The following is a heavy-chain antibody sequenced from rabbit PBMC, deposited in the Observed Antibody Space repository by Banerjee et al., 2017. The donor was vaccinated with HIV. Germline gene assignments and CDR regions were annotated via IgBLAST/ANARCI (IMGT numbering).Heavy chain of an antibody. D-gene: IGHD6-1*01. CDR1: GFSFSRYYY. CDR2: IDAGKGTA. Sequence: QSLEESGGDLVKPEGSLTLTCTASGFSFSRYYYMCWVRQAPGKGLEWIGCIDAGKGTAYYASWVNGRFTISRSTSLNTVDLKMTSLTAANTATYFCARAILYAGYAGYGYAKVDAFDPWGQGTLVTVS. V-gene: IGHV1S43*01. CDR3: ARAILYAGYAGYGYAKVDAFDP. J-gene: IGHJ2*01.